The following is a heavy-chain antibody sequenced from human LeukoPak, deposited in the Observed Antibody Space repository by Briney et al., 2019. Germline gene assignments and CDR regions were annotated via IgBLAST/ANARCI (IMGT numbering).Heavy chain of an antibody. CDR3: ARKNPAYCGGDCYSYAFDI. CDR2: IYYSGST. CDR1: GGSISSYY. V-gene: IGHV4-59*01. J-gene: IGHJ3*02. D-gene: IGHD2-21*01. Sequence: PSETLSLTCTVSGGSISSYYWSWIRQPPGKGLEWIGYIYYSGSTNYNPSLKSRVTISVDTSKDQLSLKLSSVTAADTAVYYCARKNPAYCGGDCYSYAFDIWGQGTMVTVSS.